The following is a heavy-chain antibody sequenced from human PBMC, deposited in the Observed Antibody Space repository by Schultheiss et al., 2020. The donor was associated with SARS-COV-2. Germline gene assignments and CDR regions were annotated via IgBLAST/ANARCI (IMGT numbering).Heavy chain of an antibody. V-gene: IGHV4-38-2*02. D-gene: IGHD6-19*01. J-gene: IGHJ6*02. Sequence: SETLSLTCTVSGYSISSGYYWGWIRQPPGKGLEWIGSIYHSGSTYYNPSLKSRVTISVDTSKNQFSLKLSSVTAADTAVYDCAGGSFRTGSGWYHRNNGMDVWGQGTTVTVAS. CDR1: GYSISSGYY. CDR2: IYHSGST. CDR3: AGGSFRTGSGWYHRNNGMDV.